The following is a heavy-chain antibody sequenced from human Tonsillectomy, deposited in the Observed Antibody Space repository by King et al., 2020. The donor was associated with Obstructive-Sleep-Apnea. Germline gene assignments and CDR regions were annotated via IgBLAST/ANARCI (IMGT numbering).Heavy chain of an antibody. V-gene: IGHV4-59*01. J-gene: IGHJ4*02. CDR3: ARAGGDGEIDY. CDR2: SYYSGST. Sequence: QLQESGPGLVKPSETLSLTCTVSGGSISSYYWSWIRQPPGKGLEWIGYSYYSGSTNYNPSLKSRVTISVDTSKNPFSLKLSSVTAADTAVYYCARAGGDGEIDYWGQGTLVTVSA. CDR1: GGSISSYY. D-gene: IGHD2-21*01.